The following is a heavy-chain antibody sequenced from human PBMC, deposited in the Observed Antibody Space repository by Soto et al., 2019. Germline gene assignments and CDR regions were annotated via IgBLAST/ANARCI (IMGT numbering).Heavy chain of an antibody. J-gene: IGHJ4*02. Sequence: SETLSLTCNVSGGSISTSHSYWAWLLQTPGKALEWLAYIYYSCSTNHNPSLKSRVTISVDTSKNQFSLKLSSVTAADSAVYYCAIDAFGEYYFDYWGQGTLVTVSS. CDR2: IYYSCST. CDR3: AIDAFGEYYFDY. V-gene: IGHV4-61*01. CDR1: GGSISTSHSY. D-gene: IGHD3-10*01.